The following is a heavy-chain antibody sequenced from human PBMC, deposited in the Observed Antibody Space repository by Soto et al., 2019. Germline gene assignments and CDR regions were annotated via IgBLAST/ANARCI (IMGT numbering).Heavy chain of an antibody. CDR3: ARVPKVRAYCGGDCRRYYFDY. CDR1: GFTFSSYW. J-gene: IGHJ4*02. CDR2: INSDGSST. D-gene: IGHD2-21*01. Sequence: EVQLVESGGGLVQPGGSLRLSCAASGFTFSSYWMHWVRQAPGKGLVWVSRINSDGSSTSYADSVKGRFTISRDNAKNTLYLQMNSLRAEDTAVYYCARVPKVRAYCGGDCRRYYFDYWGQGTLVTVSS. V-gene: IGHV3-74*01.